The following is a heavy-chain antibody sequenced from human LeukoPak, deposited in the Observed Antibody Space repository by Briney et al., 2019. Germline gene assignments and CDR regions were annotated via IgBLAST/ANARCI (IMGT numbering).Heavy chain of an antibody. V-gene: IGHV3-30*18. CDR1: GFTFSSYG. D-gene: IGHD5-18*01. Sequence: GGSPRLSCAASGFTFSSYGMHWVRQAPGKGLEWVAVISYDGSNKYYADSVKGRFTISRDNSKNTLYLQMNSLRAEDTAVYYCAKEGSGYSYGGSGDYFDYWGQGTLVTVSS. J-gene: IGHJ4*02. CDR3: AKEGSGYSYGGSGDYFDY. CDR2: ISYDGSNK.